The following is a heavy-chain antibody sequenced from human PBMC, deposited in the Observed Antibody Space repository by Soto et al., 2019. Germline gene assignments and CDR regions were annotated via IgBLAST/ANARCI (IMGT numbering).Heavy chain of an antibody. D-gene: IGHD3-22*01. CDR1: GFTFSDYY. CDR2: ISSSSSYT. J-gene: IGHJ2*01. Sequence: GGSLRLSCAASGFTFSDYYMSWIRQAPGKGLERVSYISSSSSYTNYADSVKGRFTISRDNAKNSLYLQMNSLRAEDTAVYYCARGVEYYYDSSGYYLAIDGWYFDLWGRGTLVTVSS. V-gene: IGHV3-11*06. CDR3: ARGVEYYYDSSGYYLAIDGWYFDL.